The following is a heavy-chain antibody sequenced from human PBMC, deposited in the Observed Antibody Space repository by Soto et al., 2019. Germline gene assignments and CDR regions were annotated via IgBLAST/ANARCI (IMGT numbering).Heavy chain of an antibody. J-gene: IGHJ5*02. V-gene: IGHV4-59*01. CDR2: IYYSGST. D-gene: IGHD5-12*01. CDR1: GGSISSYY. Sequence: PSETLSLTCTVSGGSISSYYWSWIRQPPGKGLEWIGYIYYSGSTNYNPSLKSRVTISVDTSKNQFSLKLSSVTAADTAVYYCARGHIVATIPGRWFDPWGQGTLVSDS. CDR3: ARGHIVATIPGRWFDP.